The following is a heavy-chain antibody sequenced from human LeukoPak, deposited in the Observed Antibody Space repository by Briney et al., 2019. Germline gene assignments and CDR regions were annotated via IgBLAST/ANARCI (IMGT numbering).Heavy chain of an antibody. CDR2: IIPIFGTA. CDR1: GGTFRSYA. CDR3: ARAADYYDSSGYPLDY. J-gene: IGHJ4*02. D-gene: IGHD3-22*01. Sequence: SVKVSCKASGGTFRSYAISWVRQAPGQVLEWMGGIIPIFGTANYAQKFQGRVTITTDESTSTAYMELSRLRSEDTAVYYCARAADYYDSSGYPLDYWGQGTLVTVSS. V-gene: IGHV1-69*05.